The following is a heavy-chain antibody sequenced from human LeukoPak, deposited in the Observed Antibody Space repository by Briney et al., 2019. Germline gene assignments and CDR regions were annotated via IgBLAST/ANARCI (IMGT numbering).Heavy chain of an antibody. CDR2: IKQDGSEK. J-gene: IGHJ4*02. CDR1: GFTFSSYW. CDR3: ARVAYSSSWHGHYFDY. V-gene: IGHV3-7*01. D-gene: IGHD6-13*01. Sequence: PGGSLRLSCAASGFTFSSYWMSWVRQAPGKGLEWVANIKQDGSEKYYVDSVKGRFTISRDNAKNSVFLQMNSLRAEDTAVYYCARVAYSSSWHGHYFDYWGQGTLVTVSS.